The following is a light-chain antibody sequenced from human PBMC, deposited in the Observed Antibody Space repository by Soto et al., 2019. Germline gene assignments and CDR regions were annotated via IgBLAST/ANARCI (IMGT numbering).Light chain of an antibody. J-gene: IGKJ4*01. Sequence: EKVMTQSPATLSVSPGERATLSCRASQNVKTRLAWYKQKPGQAPRLLIYDAFTRATGIPARFSGSASGTEFTLTISSLQSEDFAVYYCQQYDEWPLTFGGGTKVELK. CDR2: DAF. V-gene: IGKV3-15*01. CDR3: QQYDEWPLT. CDR1: QNVKTR.